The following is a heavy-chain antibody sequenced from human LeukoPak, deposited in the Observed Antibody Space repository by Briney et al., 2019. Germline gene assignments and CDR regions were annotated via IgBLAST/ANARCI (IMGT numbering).Heavy chain of an antibody. CDR1: GFTFSDYD. J-gene: IGHJ4*02. D-gene: IGHD1-1*01. V-gene: IGHV3-13*01. CDR2: IGTAGDT. CDR3: ARVAKERVGGVYYFDY. Sequence: GGSLRLSCAASGFTFSDYDMHWVRQATGKGLEWVSAIGTAGDTYYTGSVKGRFTISRENAKNSLYLQMNSLRAGDTAVYYCARVAKERVGGVYYFDYWGEGTLVTVSS.